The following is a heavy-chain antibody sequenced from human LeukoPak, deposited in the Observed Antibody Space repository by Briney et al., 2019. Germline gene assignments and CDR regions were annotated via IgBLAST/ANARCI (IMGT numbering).Heavy chain of an antibody. CDR2: ISYDGSNK. D-gene: IGHD5-18*01. J-gene: IGHJ4*02. Sequence: PGRSLRLSCAASGFTFSSYAMHSVRQAPGKGLEWVAVISYDGSNKYYADSVKGRFTISRDNSKNTLYLQMNSLRAEDTAVYYCARLSRGYSYGGFDYWGQGTLVTVSS. CDR3: ARLSRGYSYGGFDY. V-gene: IGHV3-30*04. CDR1: GFTFSSYA.